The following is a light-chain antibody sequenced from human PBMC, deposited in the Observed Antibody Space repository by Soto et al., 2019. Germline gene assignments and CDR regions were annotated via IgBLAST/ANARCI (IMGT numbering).Light chain of an antibody. CDR3: QQSYSTLYT. CDR1: QSISSY. J-gene: IGKJ2*01. V-gene: IGKV1-39*01. Sequence: DIQMTQSPSSLSASVGDRVTITCRASQSISSYLNWYQQKPGKAPKLLIYAASSLQSGVPSRFSGCGSGTDFTLTISSLQPEDFANYYCQQSYSTLYTFGQGTKLEIK. CDR2: AAS.